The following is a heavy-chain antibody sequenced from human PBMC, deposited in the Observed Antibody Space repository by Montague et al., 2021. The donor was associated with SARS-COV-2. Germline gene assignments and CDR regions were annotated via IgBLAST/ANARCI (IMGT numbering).Heavy chain of an antibody. CDR3: ARVRYFDTTFDY. V-gene: IGHV2-70*01. D-gene: IGHD3-9*01. CDR1: GFSLSTSGMC. J-gene: IGHJ4*02. Sequence: PALVKPTQTLTLTCTFSGFSLSTSGMCASWIRQPPGKALEWLALIDWDDDKFYSTSLKTRLTIPKDTSKNQVVLTMTNMDPVDTATYYCARVRYFDTTFDYWGQGTLVTVSS. CDR2: IDWDDDK.